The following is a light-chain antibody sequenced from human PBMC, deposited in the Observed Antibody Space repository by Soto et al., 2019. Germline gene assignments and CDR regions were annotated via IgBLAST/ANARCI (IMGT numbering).Light chain of an antibody. CDR2: GAC. V-gene: IGKV1-16*01. CDR1: QDIGNY. CDR3: QQYHTYPYT. J-gene: IGKJ2*01. Sequence: DIQMNQSPYSLSASVGDIVTITCRSSQDIGNYFAWFQQKPGEAHNFLIYGACKWHSGVPLRFSGSRSETDFTLTCTSLQSEDFSPYYRQQYHTYPYTFGQGTRLEI.